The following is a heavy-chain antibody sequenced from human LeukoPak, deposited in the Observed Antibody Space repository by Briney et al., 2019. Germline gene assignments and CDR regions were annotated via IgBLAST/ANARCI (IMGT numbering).Heavy chain of an antibody. CDR3: ARHEVDTAMVTLAGWFDP. J-gene: IGHJ5*02. Sequence: PSATLSLTCTVSGGSISSSSYYWGWIRQPPGKGLAWIGSIYYSGSTYYNPSLKSRVTISVDTSKNQFSLKLSSVTAADTAVYYCARHEVDTAMVTLAGWFDPWGQGTLVTVSS. D-gene: IGHD5-18*01. V-gene: IGHV4-39*01. CDR1: GGSISSSSYY. CDR2: IYYSGST.